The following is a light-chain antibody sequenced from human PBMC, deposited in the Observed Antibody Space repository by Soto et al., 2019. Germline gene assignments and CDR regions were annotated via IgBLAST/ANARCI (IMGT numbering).Light chain of an antibody. CDR2: DAS. Sequence: EIVLTQSPATLSLSPGERATLSCRASQSVSSYLAWYQQKPGQAPSLLIYDASNRATGIPARFSGSGSGTDFNLTISSLEPADFAVYYCQQRSNWPSLTFGGGTKVEIK. J-gene: IGKJ4*01. CDR1: QSVSSY. CDR3: QQRSNWPSLT. V-gene: IGKV3-11*01.